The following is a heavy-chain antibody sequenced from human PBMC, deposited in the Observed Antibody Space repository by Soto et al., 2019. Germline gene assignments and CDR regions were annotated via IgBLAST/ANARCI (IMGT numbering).Heavy chain of an antibody. V-gene: IGHV1-69*02. CDR3: ATNYGSGSAHFDN. J-gene: IGHJ4*02. Sequence: QVQLVQSGAEVKKPGFSVKVSCTASGDTFNFYTISWVRQAPGQGLEWKGRIIPMLGMSNYAQNFQGRVTMIADKSTSTAYMELSSLRSEDTALYYCATNYGSGSAHFDNWGQGTLVTVSS. D-gene: IGHD3-10*01. CDR2: IIPMLGMS. CDR1: GDTFNFYT.